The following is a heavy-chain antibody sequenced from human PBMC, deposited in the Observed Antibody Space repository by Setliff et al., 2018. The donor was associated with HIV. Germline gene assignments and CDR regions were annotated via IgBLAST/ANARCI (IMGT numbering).Heavy chain of an antibody. Sequence: SETLSLTCTVSGGSISSGSYYWSWIRQPAGKGLEWIGHIYTSGGTNYNPSLRSRVTISVDTSKNQFSLKLSSVTAADTAVYYCARGDYYDSTGYEGLDSWGRGTLVTVSS. V-gene: IGHV4-61*09. CDR3: ARGDYYDSTGYEGLDS. J-gene: IGHJ4*02. CDR2: IYTSGGT. D-gene: IGHD3-22*01. CDR1: GGSISSGSYY.